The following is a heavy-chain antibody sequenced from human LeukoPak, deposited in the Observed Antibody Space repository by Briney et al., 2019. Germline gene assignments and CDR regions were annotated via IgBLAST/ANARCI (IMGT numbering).Heavy chain of an antibody. CDR2: ISWNSGAI. D-gene: IGHD3-16*01. CDR3: AKEGGGGKFYFDY. J-gene: IGHJ4*02. V-gene: IGHV3-9*03. CDR1: GFTFDDYA. Sequence: GGSLRLSCAASGFTFDDYAMHWVRQTPGKGLEWVSGISWNSGAIGYADSVKGRFTISRDNPKNSLYPQMNSLRPADMALYYCAKEGGGGKFYFDYWGQGTLVTVSS.